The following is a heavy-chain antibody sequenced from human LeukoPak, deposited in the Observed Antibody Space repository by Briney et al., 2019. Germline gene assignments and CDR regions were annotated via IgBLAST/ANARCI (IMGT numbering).Heavy chain of an antibody. V-gene: IGHV1-2*06. Sequence: ASVKVSCKASGGTFSSYAISWVRQAPGQGLEWMGRINPNSGGTNYAQKFRGGVTMTRDTSISTAYMELSRLRSDDTAVYYCARVGIYDSSGYWYWGQGTLVTVSS. CDR3: ARVGIYDSSGYWY. J-gene: IGHJ4*02. CDR2: INPNSGGT. CDR1: GGTFSSYA. D-gene: IGHD3-22*01.